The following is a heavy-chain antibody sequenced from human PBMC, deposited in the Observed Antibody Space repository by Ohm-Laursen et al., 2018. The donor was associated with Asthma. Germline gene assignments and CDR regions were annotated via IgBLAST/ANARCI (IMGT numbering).Heavy chain of an antibody. CDR1: GIALSNAW. CDR2: INGDSKSI. D-gene: IGHD6-13*01. Sequence: SLRLSCAASGIALSNAWMSWVRQAPGKGLDWVSYINGDSKSIHYGDSVRGRFTISRDNAKNSLYLQMNNLRDEDTAVYYCARADSSNWDFDYWGPGTQVTVSS. V-gene: IGHV3-48*02. J-gene: IGHJ4*02. CDR3: ARADSSNWDFDY.